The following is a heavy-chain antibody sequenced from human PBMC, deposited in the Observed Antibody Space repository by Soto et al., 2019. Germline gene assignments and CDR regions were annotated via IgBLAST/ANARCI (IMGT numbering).Heavy chain of an antibody. CDR2: ISYDGSNK. Sequence: GGSLRLSCAASGFTFSSYGMHWVRQAPGKGLEWVAVISYDGSNKYYADSVKGRFTISRDNSKNTLYLQMNSLRAEDTAVYYCAKERITMIVVVPTPLYDYWGQGTLVTVSS. CDR3: AKERITMIVVVPTPLYDY. V-gene: IGHV3-30*18. J-gene: IGHJ4*02. CDR1: GFTFSSYG. D-gene: IGHD3-22*01.